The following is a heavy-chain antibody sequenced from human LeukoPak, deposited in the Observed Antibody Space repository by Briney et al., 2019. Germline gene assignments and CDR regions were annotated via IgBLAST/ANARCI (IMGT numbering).Heavy chain of an antibody. CDR2: INNDGSST. CDR3: AREPSIKLVFPPAIEDY. J-gene: IGHJ4*02. CDR1: GFTFSTFW. D-gene: IGHD2-2*01. Sequence: GGSLRLSCAASGFTFSTFWMQWARQVPGKGLVWVARINNDGSSTSYADSVKGRFTISRDNTKDTLYLQMNSLRAEDTALYYCAREPSIKLVFPPAIEDYWGQGTLVTVSS. V-gene: IGHV3-74*01.